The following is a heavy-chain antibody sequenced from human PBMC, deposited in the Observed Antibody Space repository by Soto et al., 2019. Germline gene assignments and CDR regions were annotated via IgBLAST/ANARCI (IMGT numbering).Heavy chain of an antibody. CDR1: GFTFSSYA. J-gene: IGHJ3*02. Sequence: QVQLVESGGGVVQPGRSLRLSCAASGFTFSSYAMHWVRKAPGKGLEWVAVISYDGSNKYYADSVKGRFTISRDNSKNTLYLQMNSLRAEDTAVYYCARDGATRNYDAFDIWGQGTMVTVSS. CDR2: ISYDGSNK. V-gene: IGHV3-30-3*01. D-gene: IGHD1-26*01. CDR3: ARDGATRNYDAFDI.